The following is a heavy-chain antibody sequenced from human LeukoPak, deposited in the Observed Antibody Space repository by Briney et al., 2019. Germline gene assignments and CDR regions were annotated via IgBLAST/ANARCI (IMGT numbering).Heavy chain of an antibody. CDR3: ARINTAIFSSSDY. D-gene: IGHD2-21*02. CDR2: IREDGGEK. V-gene: IGHV3-7*05. CDR1: GFTSTNSW. J-gene: IGHJ4*02. Sequence: GGSLRLSCAASGFTSTNSWTTWGRQAPGKGLEWVANIREDGGEKYYVDSVKGRFTISRDNAKNSLYLQMNSLRAEDTAVYYCARINTAIFSSSDYWGQGTLVTVSS.